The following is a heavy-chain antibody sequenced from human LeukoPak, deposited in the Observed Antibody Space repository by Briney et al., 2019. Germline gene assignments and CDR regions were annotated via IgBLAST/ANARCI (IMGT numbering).Heavy chain of an antibody. J-gene: IGHJ4*02. Sequence: ASVKVSCKASGYTFTSYGISWVRQAPGQGLEWMGWISAYNGNTYYAQKFQGRVTMTTDTSTSTAYMELYSLRSDDTAVYYCARDPPGVRYGRPIFDFWGQGTLVTVSS. CDR3: ARDPPGVRYGRPIFDF. D-gene: IGHD2-8*01. CDR2: ISAYNGNT. CDR1: GYTFTSYG. V-gene: IGHV1-18*01.